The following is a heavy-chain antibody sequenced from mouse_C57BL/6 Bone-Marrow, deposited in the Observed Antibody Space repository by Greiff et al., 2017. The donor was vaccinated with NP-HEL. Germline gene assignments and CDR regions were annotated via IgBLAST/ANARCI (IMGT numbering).Heavy chain of an antibody. D-gene: IGHD1-1*01. CDR2: IYWDDDK. J-gene: IGHJ2*01. CDR3: ARSYYGSFFDY. CDR1: GFSLSTSGMG. V-gene: IGHV8-12*01. Sequence: QVTLKVSCPGILQSSQTLSLTCSYSGFSLSTSGMGVSWIRQPSGKGLEWLAHIYWDDDKRYNPSLKSRLTISKDTSRNQVFLKITSVDTADTATYYCARSYYGSFFDYWGQGTTLTVSS.